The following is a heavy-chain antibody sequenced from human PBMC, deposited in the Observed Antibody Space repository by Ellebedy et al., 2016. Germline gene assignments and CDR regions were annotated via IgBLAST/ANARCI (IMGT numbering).Heavy chain of an antibody. Sequence: SETLSLXXAVSGGSISSGRYSWSWIRQPPGKGLEWIGYIYHSGSTYYNPSLKSRVTISVDRSKNQFSLKLSSVTAADTAVYYCARKLGGSWGQGTMVTVSS. CDR3: ARKLGGS. J-gene: IGHJ3*01. V-gene: IGHV4-30-2*01. CDR2: IYHSGST. CDR1: GGSISSGRYS. D-gene: IGHD3-16*01.